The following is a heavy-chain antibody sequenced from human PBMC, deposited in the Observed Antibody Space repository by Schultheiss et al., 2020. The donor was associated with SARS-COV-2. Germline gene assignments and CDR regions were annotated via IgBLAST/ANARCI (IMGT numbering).Heavy chain of an antibody. Sequence: GGSLRLSCAASGFTFSSYAMHWVRQAPGKGLEWVAVISYDGSNKYYADSVKGRFTISRDNSKNTLYLQMNSLRAEDTAVYYCARPMSTSTWYHFDYWGQGTLVTVSS. CDR1: GFTFSSYA. CDR3: ARPMSTSTWYHFDY. D-gene: IGHD6-13*01. J-gene: IGHJ4*02. V-gene: IGHV3-30*04. CDR2: ISYDGSNK.